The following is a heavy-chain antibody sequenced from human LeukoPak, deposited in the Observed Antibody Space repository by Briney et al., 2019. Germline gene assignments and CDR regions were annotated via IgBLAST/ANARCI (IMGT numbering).Heavy chain of an antibody. V-gene: IGHV3-48*02. CDR3: ARRHVSSWTDFDY. Sequence: PGGSLRLSCAASGFTFSSYSMNWVRQAPGKGLEWVSYISSSSNTIYYADSVKGRFTISRDNAKNSLYLQMNSLRDEDTAVYYCARRHVSSWTDFDYWCQGTLVTVSS. D-gene: IGHD3/OR15-3a*01. CDR1: GFTFSSYS. CDR2: ISSSSNTI. J-gene: IGHJ4*02.